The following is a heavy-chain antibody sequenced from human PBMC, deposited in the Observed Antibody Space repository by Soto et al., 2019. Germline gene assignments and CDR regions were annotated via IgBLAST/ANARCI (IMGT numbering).Heavy chain of an antibody. D-gene: IGHD3-22*01. CDR2: ISGSGGST. CDR3: AKDMREGKYYYDSSGSYFDY. Sequence: GGSLRLSCAASGFTFSSYAMSWVRQAPGKGLEWVSAISGSGGSTYYADSVKGRFTISRDNSKNTLYLQMNSLRAEDTAVYYCAKDMREGKYYYDSSGSYFDYWGQGTLVTVSS. V-gene: IGHV3-23*01. CDR1: GFTFSSYA. J-gene: IGHJ4*02.